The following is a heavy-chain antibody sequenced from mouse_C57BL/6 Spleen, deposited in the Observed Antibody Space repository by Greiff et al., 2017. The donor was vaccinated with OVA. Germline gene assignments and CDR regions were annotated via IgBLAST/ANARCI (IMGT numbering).Heavy chain of an antibody. CDR3: ARRYYGSSYLGYFDV. J-gene: IGHJ1*03. CDR1: GFNIKDYY. Sequence: VQLQQSGAELVKPGASVKLSCTASGFNIKDYYMHWVKQRTEQGLEWIGRIDPEDGETKYAPKFQCKATITEDTSSNPAYLQLSSLTSEDTAVYYCARRYYGSSYLGYFDVWGTGTTVTVSS. D-gene: IGHD1-1*01. CDR2: IDPEDGET. V-gene: IGHV14-2*01.